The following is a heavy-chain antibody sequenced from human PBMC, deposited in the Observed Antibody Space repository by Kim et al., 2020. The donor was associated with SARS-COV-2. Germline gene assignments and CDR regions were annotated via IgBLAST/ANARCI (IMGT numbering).Heavy chain of an antibody. J-gene: IGHJ5*02. Sequence: GGSLRLSCAASGFTFSSYDMHWVRQATGKGLEWVSAIGTAGDTYYPGSVKGRFTISRENAKNSLYIQMNSLRAGDTAVYYCARDRDGFRWFDPWGQGTLVTVSS. V-gene: IGHV3-13*01. CDR3: ARDRDGFRWFDP. D-gene: IGHD3-10*01. CDR1: GFTFSSYD. CDR2: IGTAGDT.